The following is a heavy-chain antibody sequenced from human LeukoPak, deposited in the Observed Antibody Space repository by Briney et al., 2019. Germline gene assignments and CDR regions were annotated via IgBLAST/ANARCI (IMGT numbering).Heavy chain of an antibody. CDR2: ISGPGGLT. CDR1: GFTFSAYA. Sequence: GGSLRLSCAASGFTFSAYALTWVRQAPGKGLEWVSAISGPGGLTDYADSVKGRFTISRDNSKNTLYLQMNSLRAEDTATYYCAKGESDIVVVPAADAFDIWGQGTIVIVSS. V-gene: IGHV3-23*01. J-gene: IGHJ3*02. CDR3: AKGESDIVVVPAADAFDI. D-gene: IGHD2-2*01.